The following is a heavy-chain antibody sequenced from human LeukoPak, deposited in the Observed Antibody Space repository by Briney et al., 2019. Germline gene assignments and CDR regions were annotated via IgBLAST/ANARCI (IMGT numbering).Heavy chain of an antibody. J-gene: IGHJ5*02. D-gene: IGHD5-18*01. CDR2: INHSGST. CDR3: AGRLHNWFDP. Sequence: SETLSLTCTVSGGSISSSSYYWGWIRQPPGKGLEWIGEINHSGSTNYNPSLKSRVTISVDTSKNQFSLKLSSVTAADTAVYYCAGRLHNWFDPWGQGTLVTVSS. V-gene: IGHV4-39*07. CDR1: GGSISSSSYY.